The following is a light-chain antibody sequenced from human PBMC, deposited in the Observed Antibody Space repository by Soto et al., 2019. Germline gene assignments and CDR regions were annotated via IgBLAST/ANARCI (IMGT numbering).Light chain of an antibody. J-gene: IGLJ1*01. Sequence: QPVLTQPPSVSGAPGQRVTISCTGSSSNIGAGYDVHWYQQLPGTAPKLLIYGNSNRPSGVPDRFSGSKSGTSASLAITGLQAEYEADYYCQSYDSSLSAYVFGTGTKLTVL. CDR1: SSNIGAGYD. CDR2: GNS. CDR3: QSYDSSLSAYV. V-gene: IGLV1-40*01.